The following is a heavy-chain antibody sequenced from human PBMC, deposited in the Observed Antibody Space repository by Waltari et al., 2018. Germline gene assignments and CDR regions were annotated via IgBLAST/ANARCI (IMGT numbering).Heavy chain of an antibody. CDR2: MQYRGST. V-gene: IGHV4-39*01. D-gene: IGHD4-17*01. J-gene: IGHJ1*01. CDR1: GGSISPNYN. Sequence: QLQLQESGPGLVKPSETLSLTCTVSGGSISPNYNWGWIRQPPGKGLEWMGNMQYRGSTFYNPSLKSRVTISLETSKNQFSLRLSSVGAADTAVYFCGRIAFGDDGGYFQHWGQGTLVTVSS. CDR3: GRIAFGDDGGYFQH.